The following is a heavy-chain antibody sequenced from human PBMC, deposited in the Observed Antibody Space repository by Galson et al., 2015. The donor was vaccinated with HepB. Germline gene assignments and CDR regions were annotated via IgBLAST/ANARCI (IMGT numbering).Heavy chain of an antibody. V-gene: IGHV3-30*18. CDR3: VKVYSAYDQRDH. J-gene: IGHJ4*02. CDR1: GFTFRSYG. Sequence: SLRLSCAASGFTFRSYGMHWVRQSPGTGLEWVATISYDGSNKYYADSVKGRFTISRDNSKKTLYLDMHSLRVEDAALYYCVKVYSAYDQRDHWGQGTLVTASS. CDR2: ISYDGSNK. D-gene: IGHD5-12*01.